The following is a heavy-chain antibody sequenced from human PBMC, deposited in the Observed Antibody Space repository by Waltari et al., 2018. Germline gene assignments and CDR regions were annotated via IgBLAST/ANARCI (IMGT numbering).Heavy chain of an antibody. CDR2: IKTADDA. Sequence: DVQLLESGGGLVHPGESLRLSCAASGFTFSNFGMSWVRQAPGKGLEWVSTIKTADDAYYADSVKGRFTISRDIFRNTLYLQMNSLRAEDTAVYYCAKYRPYYFDFWGQGALVTVSS. D-gene: IGHD2-21*01. V-gene: IGHV3-23*01. J-gene: IGHJ4*02. CDR3: AKYRPYYFDF. CDR1: GFTFSNFG.